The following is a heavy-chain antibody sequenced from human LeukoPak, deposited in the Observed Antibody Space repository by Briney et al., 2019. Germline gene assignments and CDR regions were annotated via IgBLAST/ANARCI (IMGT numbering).Heavy chain of an antibody. CDR2: IYYSGST. D-gene: IGHD6-6*01. CDR1: GGSISSYY. CDR3: ARASIAARRYFDY. Sequence: SETLSLTCTVSGGSISSYYWSWIRQPPGKGLEWIGYIYYSGSTNYNPSLKSRVTISVDTSKNQFSLRLSSVTAADTAVYYCARASIAARRYFDYWGQGTLVTVSS. V-gene: IGHV4-59*01. J-gene: IGHJ4*02.